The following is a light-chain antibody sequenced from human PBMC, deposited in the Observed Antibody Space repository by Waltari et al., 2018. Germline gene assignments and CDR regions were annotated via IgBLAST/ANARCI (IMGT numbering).Light chain of an antibody. CDR3: QQRSNWTPHT. V-gene: IGKV3-11*01. J-gene: IGKJ2*01. CDR1: QSVGSY. Sequence: IVLTQSPATPSLSPGDTATLSCRASQSVGSYLAWYQQKPGQPPSLLIHDASNRATGVPARFRGSGSWTDFTLTISSLEAEDFAVYYCQQRSNWTPHTFGQGARLEIK. CDR2: DAS.